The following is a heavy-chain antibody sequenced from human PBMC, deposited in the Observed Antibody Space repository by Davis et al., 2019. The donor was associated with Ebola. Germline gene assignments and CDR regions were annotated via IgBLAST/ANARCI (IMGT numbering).Heavy chain of an antibody. D-gene: IGHD6-25*01. V-gene: IGHV3-9*01. CDR2: INWRGDSV. CDR1: GFSIGDCA. Sequence: SLKISCEVTGFSIGDCAMHWVRQVPGKGLEWISGINWRGDSVGYADSVKGRFTVSKDKAKNVLYLQMSSVRVDDTALYYCVKDYSSGYYAPPYNRFEAWGQGTLVPVSS. J-gene: IGHJ5*02. CDR3: VKDYSSGYYAPPYNRFEA.